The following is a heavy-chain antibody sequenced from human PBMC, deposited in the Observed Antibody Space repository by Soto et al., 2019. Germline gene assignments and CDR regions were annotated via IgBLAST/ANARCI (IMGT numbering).Heavy chain of an antibody. V-gene: IGHV1-8*01. D-gene: IGHD3-10*01. J-gene: IGHJ4*02. Sequence: GASVKVSCKASGYTFTTYDINWGRQATGQGLEWMGWMNPDSGNTGYAQKFQGRVTMTRNTSITTAYMELSSLRSEDTAVYYCAPAGLGKAFGYWGQGTLVTVSS. CDR3: APAGLGKAFGY. CDR2: MNPDSGNT. CDR1: GYTFTTYD.